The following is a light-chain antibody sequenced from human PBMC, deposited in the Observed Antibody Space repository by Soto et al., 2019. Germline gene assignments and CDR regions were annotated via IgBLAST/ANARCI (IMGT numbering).Light chain of an antibody. J-gene: IGKJ1*01. CDR1: QYVGTR. CDR3: HQRQSWPRT. Sequence: EIVLTQSPATLSSSPGETATLSCRASQYVGTRLAWYQHKPGQAPRLLIYYTSNRATGIPARFSGSGSGTDFTLTIKSLAPEDFAIYYCHQRQSWPRTFGQGTKVDIK. V-gene: IGKV3-11*01. CDR2: YTS.